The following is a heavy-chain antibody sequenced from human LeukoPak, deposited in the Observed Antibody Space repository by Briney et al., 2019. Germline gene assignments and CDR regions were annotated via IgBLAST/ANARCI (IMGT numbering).Heavy chain of an antibody. D-gene: IGHD4-23*01. CDR3: AIGYHGGNSRAFDI. CDR2: MNSKSGNT. CDR1: GYTFTGYY. V-gene: IGHV1-8*02. J-gene: IGHJ3*02. Sequence: ASVKVSCKASGYTFTGYYMHWVRQAPGQGLEWMGWMNSKSGNTGYVQKFQDRVTMTRNTSISTAYMELSSLRSEDTAVFYCAIGYHGGNSRAFDIWGQGTMVTVSS.